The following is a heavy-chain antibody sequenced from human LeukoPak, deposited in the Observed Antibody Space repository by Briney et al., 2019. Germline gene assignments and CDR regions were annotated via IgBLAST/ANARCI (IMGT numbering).Heavy chain of an antibody. CDR1: GYTFTSYG. J-gene: IGHJ4*02. CDR3: AREGCSSTSCDNDY. Sequence: GASVKVSCKASGYTFTSYGISWVRQAPGQGLEWMGGIIPIFGTANYAQKFQGRVTITADESTSTAYMELSSLRSEDTAVYYCAREGCSSTSCDNDYWGQGTLVTVSS. CDR2: IIPIFGTA. D-gene: IGHD2-2*02. V-gene: IGHV1-69*13.